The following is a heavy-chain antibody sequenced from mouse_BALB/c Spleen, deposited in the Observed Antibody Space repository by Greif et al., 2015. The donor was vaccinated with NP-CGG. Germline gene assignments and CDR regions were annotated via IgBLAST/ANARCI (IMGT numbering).Heavy chain of an antibody. CDR1: GYTFTDYW. V-gene: IGHV1-69*01. J-gene: IGHJ2*01. CDR2: IDTSDSYT. Sequence: QVQLQQPGAELVMPGASVKMSCKASGYTFTDYWMHWVKQRPGQGLEWIGAIDTSDSYTSYNQKFKGKATLTVDESSSTAYMQLSSLTSEDSAVYYCARDGPYFDYWGQGTTLTVSS. D-gene: IGHD2-3*01. CDR3: ARDGPYFDY.